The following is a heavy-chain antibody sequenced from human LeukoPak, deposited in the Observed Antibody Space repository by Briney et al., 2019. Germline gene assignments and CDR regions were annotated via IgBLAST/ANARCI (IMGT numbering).Heavy chain of an antibody. CDR2: IYHSGST. Sequence: PSETLSLTCAVSGGSISSGGYSWSWIRQPPGKGLEWIGYIYHSGSTYYNPSLKSRVTISVDRSKNQFSLKLSSVTAAATAGYYCPSSYSAWFAPWGQGPLVTVSS. J-gene: IGHJ5*02. D-gene: IGHD1-26*01. CDR3: PSSYSAWFAP. V-gene: IGHV4-30-2*01. CDR1: GGSISSGGYS.